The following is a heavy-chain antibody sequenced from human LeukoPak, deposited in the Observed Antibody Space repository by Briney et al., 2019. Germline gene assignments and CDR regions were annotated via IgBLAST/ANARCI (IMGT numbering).Heavy chain of an antibody. Sequence: GRSLRLSCAASGFTFSSYAMHWVRQAPGKGLEWLAVISYDGSNKYYADSVKGRFTISRDNSKNTLYLQMNSLRAEDTAVYYCARAYSSSEFDYWGQGTLVTVSS. D-gene: IGHD6-6*01. CDR1: GFTFSSYA. CDR3: ARAYSSSEFDY. J-gene: IGHJ4*02. CDR2: ISYDGSNK. V-gene: IGHV3-30-3*01.